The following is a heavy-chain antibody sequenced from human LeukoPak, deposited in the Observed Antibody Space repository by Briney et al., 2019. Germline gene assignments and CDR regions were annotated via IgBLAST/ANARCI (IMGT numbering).Heavy chain of an antibody. V-gene: IGHV3-30*18. J-gene: IGHJ4*02. D-gene: IGHD3-3*01. CDR2: ISNDGRNK. CDR1: GFTFSSYG. CDR3: AKDLLAGLYYDFWSGPDY. Sequence: PGGSLRLSCGASGFTFSSYGMHWVRQAPGKGLEWVAAISNDGRNKYYADSVKGRFTISRDNSKKTLYLQTNSLRAEDTAVYYCAKDLLAGLYYDFWSGPDYWGQGTLVTVSS.